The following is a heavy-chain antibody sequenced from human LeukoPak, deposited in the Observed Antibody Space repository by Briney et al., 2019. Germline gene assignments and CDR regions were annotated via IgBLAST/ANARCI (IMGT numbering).Heavy chain of an antibody. D-gene: IGHD1-26*01. J-gene: IGHJ4*02. CDR1: GFTFSSYP. CDR3: AKDRSVLSRTYYDFDQ. V-gene: IGHV3-23*01. Sequence: PGGSLRLSCAASGFTFSSYPMHWVRQAPGKGLEWVSGIRGGGDNTVYTDSVKGRFTISRDNSKNTLYLQMNGLRADDTAVYYCAKDRSVLSRTYYDFDQWGQGTLVTVSS. CDR2: IRGGGDNT.